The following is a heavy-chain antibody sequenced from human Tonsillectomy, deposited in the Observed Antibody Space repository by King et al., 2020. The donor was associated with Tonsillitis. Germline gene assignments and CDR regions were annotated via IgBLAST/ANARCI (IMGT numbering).Heavy chain of an antibody. CDR3: ARDYCSGGSCYFFDY. V-gene: IGHV3-33*01. J-gene: IGHJ4*02. CDR1: GFIFSTYG. Sequence: VQLVESGGGVVQPGRSLRLSCAASGFIFSTYGMHWVRRAPGKELEWVAVIWYDESNKNYADSVKGRFTISRDNSKSTLYLHMNSLRAEDTAIYYCARDYCSGGSCYFFDYWGQGTLVTVSS. D-gene: IGHD2-15*01. CDR2: IWYDESNK.